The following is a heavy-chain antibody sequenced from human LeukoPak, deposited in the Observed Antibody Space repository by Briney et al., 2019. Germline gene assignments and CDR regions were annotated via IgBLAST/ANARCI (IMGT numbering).Heavy chain of an antibody. CDR3: ARGLWFGELLTYYYYMDV. D-gene: IGHD3-10*01. Sequence: SVKVSCKASGGTFSSYAISGVRQAPGQGLEWMGGIIPIFGTANYAHQFQGRVKITADESTSTAYMELSSLRSEDTAVYYCARGLWFGELLTYYYYMDVWGKGTTVTVSS. CDR1: GGTFSSYA. V-gene: IGHV1-69*13. CDR2: IIPIFGTA. J-gene: IGHJ6*03.